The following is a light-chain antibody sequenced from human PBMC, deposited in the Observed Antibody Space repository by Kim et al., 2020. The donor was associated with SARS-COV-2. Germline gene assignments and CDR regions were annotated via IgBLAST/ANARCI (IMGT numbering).Light chain of an antibody. CDR3: YSAADNSWV. V-gene: IGLV3-27*01. CDR1: VLAKKY. Sequence: SMSPGQTARITCSGDVLAKKYARWFQQKPGQAPVVVIYKDSERPSGIPGRFSGSSSGTTVTLTISGAQVEDEADYYCYSAADNSWVFGGGTQLTVL. J-gene: IGLJ3*02. CDR2: KDS.